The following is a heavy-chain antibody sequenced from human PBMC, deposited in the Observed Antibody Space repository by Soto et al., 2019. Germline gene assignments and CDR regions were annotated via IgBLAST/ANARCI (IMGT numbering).Heavy chain of an antibody. CDR2: INAGNGNT. CDR1: GYTFTSYA. Sequence: ASVKLSCKASGYTFTSYAMHRALHAPGQRLEWMGWINAGNGNTKYSQKFQGRVTITSDTSASTAYMELSSLRSEDTAVYYCAMPTLSDAFDIWGQGTMVTVSS. CDR3: AMPTLSDAFDI. V-gene: IGHV1-3*01. J-gene: IGHJ3*02.